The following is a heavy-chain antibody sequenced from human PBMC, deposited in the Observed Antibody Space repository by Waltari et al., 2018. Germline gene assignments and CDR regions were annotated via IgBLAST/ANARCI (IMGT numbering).Heavy chain of an antibody. Sequence: QVQLVQSGAEVTKPGASVKVSCKASGYTFTSYYMHWVRQAPGQGLEWMGINNPRGGGTSYAQKFQCRVTMTRDTSTSTVYMERSSLRSEDTAVYYCARGDTEALLSGYDTDDYWGQGTLVTVSS. V-gene: IGHV1-46*01. CDR3: ARGDTEALLSGYDTDDY. D-gene: IGHD5-12*01. CDR1: GYTFTSYY. CDR2: NNPRGGGT. J-gene: IGHJ4*02.